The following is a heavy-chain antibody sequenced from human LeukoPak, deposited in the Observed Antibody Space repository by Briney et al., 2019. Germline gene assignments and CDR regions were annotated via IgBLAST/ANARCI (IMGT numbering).Heavy chain of an antibody. CDR3: ARGGYSTSWFDY. Sequence: NPSETLSLTCTVSGGSISSSSDYWGWIRQPPGQXXXXIGTIYHRGSTPYNPSLRSRVTISVDTSKNQFSLKLSSVTAADTAVYYCARGGYSTSWFDYWGQGTLVTVSS. CDR2: IYHRGST. D-gene: IGHD6-13*01. J-gene: IGHJ5*01. CDR1: GGSISSSSDY. V-gene: IGHV4-39*01.